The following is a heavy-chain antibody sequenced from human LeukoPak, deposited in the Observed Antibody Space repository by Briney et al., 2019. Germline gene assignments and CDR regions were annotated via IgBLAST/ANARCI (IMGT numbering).Heavy chain of an antibody. J-gene: IGHJ4*02. Sequence: SVKVSCKVSGYTLTELSMHWVRQAPGKGLEWMGGFDPEDGETIYAQKFQGRVTMTEDTSTDTAYMELSSLRSEDTAVYYCATVNIAAAYYFDYWGQGTLVTVSS. CDR1: GYTLTELS. V-gene: IGHV1-24*01. D-gene: IGHD6-13*01. CDR3: ATVNIAAAYYFDY. CDR2: FDPEDGET.